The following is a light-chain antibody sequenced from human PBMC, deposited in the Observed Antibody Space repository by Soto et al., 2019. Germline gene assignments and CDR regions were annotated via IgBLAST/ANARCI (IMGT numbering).Light chain of an antibody. V-gene: IGKV3-15*01. CDR1: QSVSSK. CDR2: GAS. CDR3: QQYNIWPRT. J-gene: IGKJ1*01. Sequence: ETVMTQSPATLSVSPGERATLSCRASQSVSSKLAWYQQKPGQAPRLLIHGASTRATGVPARFSGSGSGTQFTLTISGLQSDDLAVYFCQQYNIWPRTFGQGTKVDIK.